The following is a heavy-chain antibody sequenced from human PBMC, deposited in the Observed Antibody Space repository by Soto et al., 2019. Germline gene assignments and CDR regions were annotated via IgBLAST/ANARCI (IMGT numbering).Heavy chain of an antibody. Sequence: GGSLRLSCAASGFTFNSYTMNWVRQAPGKGLEWVSSITSSSSHIFYADSVKGRFTISRDNTRNSLFLQMNSLGADDTAVYYCARVAGEYRDSWGQGTLGSVSS. CDR2: ITSSSSHI. D-gene: IGHD2-21*01. CDR3: ARVAGEYRDS. V-gene: IGHV3-21*01. J-gene: IGHJ4*02. CDR1: GFTFNSYT.